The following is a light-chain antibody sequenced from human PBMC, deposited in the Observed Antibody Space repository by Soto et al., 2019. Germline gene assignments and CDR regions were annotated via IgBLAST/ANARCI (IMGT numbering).Light chain of an antibody. V-gene: IGLV2-23*02. CDR3: CSYAGSTTWV. Sequence: QSVLTQPASVSGSPGQSITVSCTGTSSDVGSFNIVSWYQQHPGKAPKLMIYEVNKRPLGVSNRFSGSKSGNTASLTISGLQAEDEAVYHCCSYAGSTTWVFGGGTKVTVL. CDR1: SSDVGSFNI. J-gene: IGLJ3*02. CDR2: EVN.